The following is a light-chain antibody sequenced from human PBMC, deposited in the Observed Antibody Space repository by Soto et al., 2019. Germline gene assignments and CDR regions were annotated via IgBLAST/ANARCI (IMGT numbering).Light chain of an antibody. J-gene: IGKJ4*01. V-gene: IGKV1-5*01. Sequence: DIQMTQSPSTLSASVGDRVTITCRASQSISSRLAWYQQKPGKAPKILIYDASDLESEVPSRFSGSGSGTEFTLTISSLQPDDFATYYCQQYNSYSLTFGGGTKVDIK. CDR2: DAS. CDR3: QQYNSYSLT. CDR1: QSISSR.